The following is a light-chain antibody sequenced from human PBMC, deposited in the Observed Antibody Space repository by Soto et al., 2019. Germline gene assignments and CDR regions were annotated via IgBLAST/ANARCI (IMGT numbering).Light chain of an antibody. Sequence: DIQMTQSPSTLSASVGDRVTITCRASQSISTWLAWYQQKPGKAPKLLIYDACSLESGVPSRFSGSGSGTEFTLTISSLQPDDFATYYCQQYNSFSPYTFGQGTKLGIK. J-gene: IGKJ2*01. CDR3: QQYNSFSPYT. CDR1: QSISTW. CDR2: DAC. V-gene: IGKV1-5*01.